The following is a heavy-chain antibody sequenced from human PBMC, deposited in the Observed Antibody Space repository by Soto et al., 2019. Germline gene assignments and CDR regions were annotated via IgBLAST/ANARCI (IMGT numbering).Heavy chain of an antibody. CDR2: INSDGTTT. V-gene: IGHV3-74*01. Sequence: EVQLVESGGGLIQPGGSLRLSCAASGFSFSSSWMHWVRQAPGKGLVWVSRINSDGTTTNYADSVKGRFTISRDNAKNTLYLQMNSLRAEDMAVYFCARGPTGWYGYDYWGQGTLVTVSS. D-gene: IGHD6-19*01. CDR1: GFSFSSSW. CDR3: ARGPTGWYGYDY. J-gene: IGHJ4*02.